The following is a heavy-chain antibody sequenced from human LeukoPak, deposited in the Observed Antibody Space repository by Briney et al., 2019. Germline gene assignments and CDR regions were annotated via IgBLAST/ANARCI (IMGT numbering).Heavy chain of an antibody. CDR2: ISWNSGSI. Sequence: PGRSLRLSCAASGFTFDDYAMHWVRQAPGKGLEWVSGISWNSGSIGYADSVKGRFTISRDNAKNSLYLQMNSLRAEDTALYYCAKDRGAIVVVPAAIASQVRAVYYYGMDVWGQGTTVTVSS. CDR1: GFTFDDYA. D-gene: IGHD2-2*01. V-gene: IGHV3-9*01. J-gene: IGHJ6*02. CDR3: AKDRGAIVVVPAAIASQVRAVYYYGMDV.